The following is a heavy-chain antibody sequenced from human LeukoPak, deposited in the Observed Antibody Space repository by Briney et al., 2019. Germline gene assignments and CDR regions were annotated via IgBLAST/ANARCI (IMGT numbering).Heavy chain of an antibody. CDR3: GRLRDGRWLLEY. CDR1: GGSFSGYY. Sequence: PSETLSLTCAVYGGSFSGYYWGWIRQPPGKGLEWIASINYSGTTYYNPSLKSRVTISEDRSKNQFSLKLSSVTAADTAVYYCGRLRDGRWLLEYWGQGTLVTVSS. V-gene: IGHV4-34*01. CDR2: INYSGTT. J-gene: IGHJ4*02. D-gene: IGHD5-24*01.